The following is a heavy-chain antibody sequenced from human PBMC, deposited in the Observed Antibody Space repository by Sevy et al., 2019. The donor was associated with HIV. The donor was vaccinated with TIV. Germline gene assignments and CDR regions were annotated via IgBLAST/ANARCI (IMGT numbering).Heavy chain of an antibody. J-gene: IGHJ4*02. CDR3: AREGQLWFVYYFDY. CDR1: GFTFRNYA. CDR2: ISYDGKNK. V-gene: IGHV3-30*04. Sequence: GGSVRLSCAASGFTFRNYAMNWVRQAPGKGLERVALISYDGKNKYYSESVKDRFTISRDNSQNTLYLQMTSLRPEDSAVYYCAREGQLWFVYYFDYWGQGALVTVSS. D-gene: IGHD3-10*01.